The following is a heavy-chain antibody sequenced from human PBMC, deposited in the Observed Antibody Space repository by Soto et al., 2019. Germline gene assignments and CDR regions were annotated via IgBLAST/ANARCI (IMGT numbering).Heavy chain of an antibody. D-gene: IGHD5-12*01. CDR3: ARADIVATIAFDY. CDR1: GGSISSYY. J-gene: IGHJ4*02. CDR2: IYYSGST. V-gene: IGHV4-59*01. Sequence: GTLSLTCTVSGGSISSYYWSWIRQPPGKGLEWIGYIYYSGSTNYNPSLKSRVTISVDTSKNQFSLKLSSVTAADTAVYYCARADIVATIAFDYWGQGNLVTVSS.